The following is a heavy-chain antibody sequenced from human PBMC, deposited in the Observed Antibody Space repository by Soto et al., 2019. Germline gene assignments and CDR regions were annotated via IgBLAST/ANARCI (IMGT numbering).Heavy chain of an antibody. Sequence: SETLSLTCTVSGGSISSYYWSWIRQPPGKGLEWIGYIYYSGSTNYNPSLKSRVTISVDTSKNQFSLKLSSVTAADTAVYYCARDQFYYYGMDVWGQGTRVTVS. CDR1: GGSISSYY. J-gene: IGHJ6*02. V-gene: IGHV4-59*01. CDR3: ARDQFYYYGMDV. CDR2: IYYSGST.